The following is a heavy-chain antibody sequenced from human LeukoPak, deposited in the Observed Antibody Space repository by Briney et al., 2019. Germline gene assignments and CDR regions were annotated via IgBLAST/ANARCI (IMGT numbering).Heavy chain of an antibody. CDR3: AREEELKHGGLTVDY. J-gene: IGHJ4*02. Sequence: PGGSLRLSCSASGFTFSSYAMHWVRQAPGKGLEYVSAISSNGGSTYYADSVKGRFTISRDNSKNTLYLQMSSLRAEDTAVYYCAREEELKHGGLTVDYWGQGTLVTVSS. V-gene: IGHV3-64D*06. CDR1: GFTFSSYA. CDR2: ISSNGGST. D-gene: IGHD1-14*01.